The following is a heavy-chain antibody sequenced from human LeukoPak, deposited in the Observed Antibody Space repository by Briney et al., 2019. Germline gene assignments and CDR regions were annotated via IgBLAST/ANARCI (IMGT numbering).Heavy chain of an antibody. Sequence: SETLSLTCTVSGGSISSYYWSWIRQPAGKGLEWIGRIHTSGSTNYNPSLKSRVTMSVDTSKNQFSLILSSVTAADTAVYYCARAGYIYGYYYYYMDVWGKGTTVTISS. V-gene: IGHV4-4*07. D-gene: IGHD5-18*01. J-gene: IGHJ6*03. CDR1: GGSISSYY. CDR3: ARAGYIYGYYYYYMDV. CDR2: IHTSGST.